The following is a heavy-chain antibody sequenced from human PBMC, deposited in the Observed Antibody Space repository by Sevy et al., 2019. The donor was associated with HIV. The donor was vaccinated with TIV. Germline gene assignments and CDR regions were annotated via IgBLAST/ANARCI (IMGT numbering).Heavy chain of an antibody. CDR3: ARHVDMTTLIGGLYYFDS. CDR1: GYKFTTYW. J-gene: IGHJ4*02. V-gene: IGHV5-51*01. Sequence: GESLKISCKASGYKFTTYWIGWARQMPGKGLEWMGMIYPRDSDTRYSPSFQGQVTISVDTSINPAYLQWSSLKASDTAMYFCARHVDMTTLIGGLYYFDSWGQGTLVTVSS. D-gene: IGHD4-4*01. CDR2: IYPRDSDT.